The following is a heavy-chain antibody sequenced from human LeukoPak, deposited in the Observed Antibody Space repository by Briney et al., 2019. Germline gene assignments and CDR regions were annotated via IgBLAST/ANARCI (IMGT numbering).Heavy chain of an antibody. CDR1: GYSFTSYW. V-gene: IGHV5-51*01. D-gene: IGHD3-22*01. CDR2: IYPGDSDT. Sequence: GESLKISCKGSGYSFTSYWIGWVRQMPGKGLEWMGVIYPGDSDTRYGPSFQGQVTISADKSISTAYLQWSSLKASDTAMYYCARLSGVVSSGVGTLHIWGQGTMVTVSS. J-gene: IGHJ3*02. CDR3: ARLSGVVSSGVGTLHI.